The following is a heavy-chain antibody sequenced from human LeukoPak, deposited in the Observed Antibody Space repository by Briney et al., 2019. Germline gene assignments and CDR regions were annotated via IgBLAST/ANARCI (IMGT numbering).Heavy chain of an antibody. V-gene: IGHV6-1*01. CDR2: TYYRTKWYS. CDR3: ARGDGYHLDY. J-gene: IGHJ4*02. CDR1: GDSVSSISAA. Sequence: SQTLSLTCAISGDSVSSISAAWNWIRQSPSRGLEWLGRTYYRTKWYSDYAVSVQSRISINPDTSKNQFSLQLNSVTPDDTAVYYCARGDGYHLDYRGQGTLVTVSS. D-gene: IGHD5-24*01.